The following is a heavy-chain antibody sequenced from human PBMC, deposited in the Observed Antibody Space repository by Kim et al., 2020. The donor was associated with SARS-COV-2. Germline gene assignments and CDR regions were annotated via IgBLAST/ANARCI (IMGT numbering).Heavy chain of an antibody. CDR1: GGSISSSSYY. V-gene: IGHV4-39*01. D-gene: IGHD2-2*01. J-gene: IGHJ5*02. Sequence: SETLSLTCTVSGGSISSSSYYWGWIRQPPGKELEWFGCNNYSGSTYYNPTLQSPVTISVDTSKNQFNLKLSSVTAAATAVYYCASQVRRDPYCSSTSCYLGVGGFDPWGQGTLVTVSS. CDR3: ASQVRRDPYCSSTSCYLGVGGFDP. CDR2: NNYSGST.